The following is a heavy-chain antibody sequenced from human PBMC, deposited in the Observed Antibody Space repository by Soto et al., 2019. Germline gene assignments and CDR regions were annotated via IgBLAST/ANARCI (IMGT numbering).Heavy chain of an antibody. CDR3: ARDRVYTGGSDADS. CDR1: GYTFSNYA. V-gene: IGHV1-18*01. Sequence: QVHLVQSGAEVKKPGSSVRVSCKTSGYTFSNYAISWVRQAPGQGLEWMGWINTGSGYTNNAHDRVIMNKDASTYTASPEVTSLRTDDTAIYYCARDRVYTGGSDADSGGQGTVVTVSS. CDR2: INTGSGYT. D-gene: IGHD2-8*02. J-gene: IGHJ4*02.